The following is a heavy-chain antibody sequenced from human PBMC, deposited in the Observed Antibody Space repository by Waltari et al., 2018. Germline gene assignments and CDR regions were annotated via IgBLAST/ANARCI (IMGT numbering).Heavy chain of an antibody. CDR1: GYSFTSHW. D-gene: IGHD2-2*01. V-gene: IGHV5-10-1*01. J-gene: IGHJ4*02. CDR3: VRHRTTYPLEIDY. Sequence: EVQLVQSGAEVKKPEESLRISCEGSGYSFTSHWISWVRQMPGKGLGWVGRNDPSDSFRNCGPAFEGHVTISVDQSLRTAYLQWDSLKASDTAIYYCVRHRTTYPLEIDYWGQGTLVTVSS. CDR2: NDPSDSFR.